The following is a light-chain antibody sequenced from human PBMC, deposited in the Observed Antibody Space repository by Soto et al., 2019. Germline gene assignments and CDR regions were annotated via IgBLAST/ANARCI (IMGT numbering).Light chain of an antibody. CDR3: QQYNTYPLT. Sequence: DIQMTQSPSTLSASVGDRVTIPCRASQSISMWLAWYQQKPGRAPKLLIYDASTLQSGVPSRFSGSGAGTEFTHTISSLQPYYFATYSCQQYNTYPLTVGGGTKV. CDR1: QSISMW. V-gene: IGKV1-5*01. J-gene: IGKJ4*01. CDR2: DAS.